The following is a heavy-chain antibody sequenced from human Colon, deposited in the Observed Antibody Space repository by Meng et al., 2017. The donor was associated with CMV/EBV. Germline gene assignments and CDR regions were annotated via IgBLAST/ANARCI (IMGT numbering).Heavy chain of an antibody. Sequence: ASVKVSCKTSGYTFNTYGVTWVRQAPGQGLEWMGWISGSNGNTNYAQKLQGRVTLTTDISTSTAYMELTSLRSNDTAVYYCARGVTGTPRAFDYWGQGTLVTVSS. J-gene: IGHJ4*02. V-gene: IGHV1-18*01. D-gene: IGHD1-7*01. CDR3: ARGVTGTPRAFDY. CDR2: ISGSNGNT. CDR1: GYTFNTYG.